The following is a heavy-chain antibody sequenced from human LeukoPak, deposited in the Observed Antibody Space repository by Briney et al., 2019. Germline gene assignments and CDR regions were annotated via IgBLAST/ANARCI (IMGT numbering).Heavy chain of an antibody. Sequence: SETLSLTCSVSGGSISSYYWSWIRQPPGKGLEWIGRIYTSGSTNYNPSLKSRVTISVDTSKNQFSLKLSSVTAADTAVYYCARHGGYYDSSGYDYWGQGTLVTVSS. CDR3: ARHGGYYDSSGYDY. CDR2: IYTSGST. D-gene: IGHD3-22*01. V-gene: IGHV4-59*08. J-gene: IGHJ4*02. CDR1: GGSISSYY.